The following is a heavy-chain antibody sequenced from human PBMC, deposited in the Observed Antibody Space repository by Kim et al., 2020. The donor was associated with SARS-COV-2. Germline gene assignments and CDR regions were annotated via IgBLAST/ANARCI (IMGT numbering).Heavy chain of an antibody. CDR1: GFTFSDYY. CDR2: ISSSSSYT. Sequence: GGSLRLSCAASGFTFSDYYMSWIRQAPGKGLEWVSYISSSSSYTNYADSVKGRFTISRDNAKNSLYLQMNSLRAEDTAVYYCARDKIEAAARRYYYYGMDVWGQGTTVTVSS. V-gene: IGHV3-11*05. CDR3: ARDKIEAAARRYYYYGMDV. D-gene: IGHD6-13*01. J-gene: IGHJ6*02.